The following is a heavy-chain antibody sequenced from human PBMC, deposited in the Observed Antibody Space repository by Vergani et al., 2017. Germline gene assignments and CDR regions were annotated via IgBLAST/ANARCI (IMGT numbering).Heavy chain of an antibody. V-gene: IGHV4-30-4*07. CDR2: VSFRGDT. Sequence: QLQLQESGSGLVKPSQTLSLTCAVSGDSITNGGFSWNWIRQPPGKGLEWMGYVSFRGDTLYDPSVKGRMTISLNTSSNQFSLYLTSVTAADTAVYYCARSRIYYGAGSPDYWGQGTLVTVSS. D-gene: IGHD3-10*01. CDR3: ARSRIYYGAGSPDY. J-gene: IGHJ4*02. CDR1: GDSITNGGFS.